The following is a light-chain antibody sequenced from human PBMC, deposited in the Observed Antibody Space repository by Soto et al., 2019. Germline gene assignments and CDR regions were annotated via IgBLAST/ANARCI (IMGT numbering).Light chain of an antibody. CDR3: QQYNSAPYT. CDR1: QVFDSR. V-gene: IGKV1-27*01. Sequence: DIRLTQSPSSLSASVGDRVTITCRASQVFDSRLAWFQQRPGKVPKLLIYAASTLQSGVSSRFSGRTSGTDFTLTISSLQPEDVATYYCQQYNSAPYTFGQGTKLEI. CDR2: AAS. J-gene: IGKJ2*01.